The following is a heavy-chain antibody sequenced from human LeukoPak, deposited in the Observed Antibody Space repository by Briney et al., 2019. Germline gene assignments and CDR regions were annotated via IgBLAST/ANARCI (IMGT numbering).Heavy chain of an antibody. CDR3: AKPLSAASGTDFHY. J-gene: IGHJ4*02. CDR2: IKEDGSQK. D-gene: IGHD6-13*01. CDR1: GFTFSSYW. V-gene: IGHV3-7*02. Sequence: GGSLRLSCAASGFTFSSYWMTWVRQAPGKGLEWVANIKEDGSQKYYVDSVKGRFTISRDNAENSLFLQMNSLRAEDTAVYYCAKPLSAASGTDFHYWGQGTLVTVSS.